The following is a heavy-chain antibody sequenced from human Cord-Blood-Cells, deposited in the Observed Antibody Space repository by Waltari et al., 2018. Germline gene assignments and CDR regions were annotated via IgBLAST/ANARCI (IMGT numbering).Heavy chain of an antibody. V-gene: IGHV4-39*01. CDR2: IYYRGST. CDR3: ARLNWNYAFDI. CDR1: GGSISSSSSY. D-gene: IGHD1-7*01. Sequence: QLQLQESGPGLVKPSETLSLTCTVSGGSISSSSSYWGWIRQPPGKGLGWIGSIYYRGSTYYNPSLKSRVTISVDTSKNQFSLKLSSVTAADTAVYYCARLNWNYAFDIWGQGTMVTVSS. J-gene: IGHJ3*02.